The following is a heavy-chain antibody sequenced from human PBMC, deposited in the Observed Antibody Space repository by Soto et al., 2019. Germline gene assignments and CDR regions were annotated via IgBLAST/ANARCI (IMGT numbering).Heavy chain of an antibody. CDR3: ARAPRRGYSYGPLV. CDR1: GGSISSSSYY. J-gene: IGHJ4*02. Sequence: SETLSLTCTVSGGSISSSSYYWGWIRQPPGKGLEWIGSIYYSGSTYYNPSLKSRVTISVDTSKNQFSLKLSSVTAADTAVYYCARAPRRGYSYGPLVWGQGTLVTVS. CDR2: IYYSGST. D-gene: IGHD5-18*01. V-gene: IGHV4-39*01.